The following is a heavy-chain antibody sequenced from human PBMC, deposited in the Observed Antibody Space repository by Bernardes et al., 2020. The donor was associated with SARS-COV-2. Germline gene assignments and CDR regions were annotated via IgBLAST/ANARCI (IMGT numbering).Heavy chain of an antibody. CDR3: AREGLFGDYGASFDY. V-gene: IGHV3-33*01. J-gene: IGHJ4*02. CDR2: IWYDGSNK. Sequence: GGSLSLSCAASGFTFSSYGMHWVRQAPGKGLEWVAVIWYDGSNKYYADSVKGRFTISRDNSKNTLYLQMNSLRAEDTAVYYCAREGLFGDYGASFDYWGQGTLVTVSS. D-gene: IGHD4-17*01. CDR1: GFTFSSYG.